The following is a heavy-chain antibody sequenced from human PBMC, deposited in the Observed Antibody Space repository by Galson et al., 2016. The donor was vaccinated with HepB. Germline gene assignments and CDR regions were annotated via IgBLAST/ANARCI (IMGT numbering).Heavy chain of an antibody. J-gene: IGHJ4*02. CDR1: GYTFTGYG. V-gene: IGHV1-18*01. Sequence: SCKASGYTFTGYGISWVRQAPGQGLEWMGWIRAVNGNTRYAQRFQDRVTMTIDTSTSTAFMELRSLRSDDTAVYYCARYRAATAYSDYWGQGTLVTVSS. D-gene: IGHD6-25*01. CDR2: IRAVNGNT. CDR3: ARYRAATAYSDY.